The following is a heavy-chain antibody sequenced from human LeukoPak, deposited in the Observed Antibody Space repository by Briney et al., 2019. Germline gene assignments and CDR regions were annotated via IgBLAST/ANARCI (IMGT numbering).Heavy chain of an antibody. J-gene: IGHJ4*02. Sequence: GGSLRLSCAASGFTFSDHGMHWVRQAPGKGLEWVAIIWYNGSKKYYAESVKGRFTISRDNSKNTLYLQMSSLRAEDTAVYYCARDPYGSGDGYFDYWGQGTLVTVSS. D-gene: IGHD3-10*01. V-gene: IGHV3-33*01. CDR3: ARDPYGSGDGYFDY. CDR2: IWYNGSKK. CDR1: GFTFSDHG.